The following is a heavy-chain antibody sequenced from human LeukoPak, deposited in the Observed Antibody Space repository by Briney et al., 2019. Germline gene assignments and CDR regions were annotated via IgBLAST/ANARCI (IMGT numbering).Heavy chain of an antibody. CDR2: ISGSGGST. CDR3: ARSPRYYDSSGPDYYYYYMDV. V-gene: IGHV3-23*01. CDR1: GFTFSSYA. J-gene: IGHJ6*03. Sequence: GGSLRLSCAASGFTFSSYAMSWVRQAPGKGLEWVSAISGSGGSTYYADSVKGRFTISRDNSKNTLYLQMNSLRAEDTAVYYCARSPRYYDSSGPDYYYYYMDVWGKGTTVTISS. D-gene: IGHD3-22*01.